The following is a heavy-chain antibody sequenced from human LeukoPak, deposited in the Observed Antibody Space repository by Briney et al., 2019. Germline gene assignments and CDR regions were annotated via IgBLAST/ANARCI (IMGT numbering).Heavy chain of an antibody. CDR1: GFTFSSYG. CDR2: ISYDGSNK. D-gene: IGHD5-12*01. CDR3: AKDLHSGYDY. J-gene: IGHJ4*02. V-gene: IGHV3-30*18. Sequence: GGSLRLSCAASGFTFSSYGMHWVRQAPGKGLEWVAVISYDGSNKYYADSVKGRFTISRDNSKNTLYLQMNSLRAEDTAVYYRAKDLHSGYDYWGQGTLVTVSS.